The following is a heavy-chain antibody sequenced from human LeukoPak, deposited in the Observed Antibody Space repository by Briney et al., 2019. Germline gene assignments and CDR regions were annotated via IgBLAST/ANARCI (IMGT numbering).Heavy chain of an antibody. D-gene: IGHD6-13*01. V-gene: IGHV1-69*05. CDR3: ARDSLAAASPTTHYYYYMDV. J-gene: IGHJ6*03. CDR1: GGTFSSYA. CDR2: IIPIFGTA. Sequence: SVKVSCKASGGTFSSYAISWVRQAPGQGLEWMGGIIPIFGTANYAQKFQGRVTITTEESTSTAYMELSSLRSEDTAVYYCARDSLAAASPTTHYYYYMDVWGKGTTVTVSS.